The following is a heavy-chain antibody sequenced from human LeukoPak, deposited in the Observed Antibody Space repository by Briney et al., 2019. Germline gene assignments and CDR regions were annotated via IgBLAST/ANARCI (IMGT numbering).Heavy chain of an antibody. Sequence: PSETLSLTCAVYGGSFSGYYWSWLRQPPGKGVEWIGEINHSGSTNYNPSLKSRVTISVDTSKNQFSLKLSSVTAADTAVYYCARGRQEFGVYYDLDYGGQGTLVTVSS. V-gene: IGHV4-34*01. CDR3: ARGRQEFGVYYDLDY. J-gene: IGHJ4*02. D-gene: IGHD1-26*01. CDR2: INHSGST. CDR1: GGSFSGYY.